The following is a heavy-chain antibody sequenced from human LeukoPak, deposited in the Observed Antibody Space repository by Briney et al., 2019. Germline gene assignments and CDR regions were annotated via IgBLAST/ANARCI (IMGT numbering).Heavy chain of an antibody. CDR1: GFTFSSYG. J-gene: IGHJ4*02. V-gene: IGHV3-33*01. CDR2: IWNDGSNK. CDR3: AREEGGVLVY. D-gene: IGHD4/OR15-4a*01. Sequence: PGRSLRLSCAASGFTFSSYGMHWVRQAPGKGLEWVAAIWNDGSNKYYADSVKGRFTISRDNSKNTLYLQMNSLRAEDTAVYYCAREEGGVLVYWGQGTLVTVSS.